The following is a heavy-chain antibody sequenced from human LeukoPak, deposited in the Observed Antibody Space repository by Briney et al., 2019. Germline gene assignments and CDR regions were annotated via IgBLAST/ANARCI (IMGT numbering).Heavy chain of an antibody. Sequence: GASVKVSCKASGYTFTGYYLHWVRQAPGQGLEWMGWINTNTGNPTYAQGFTGRFVFSLDTSVSTAYLQISSLKAEDTAVYYCARGGLGAVAGPDYWGQGTLVTVSS. CDR2: INTNTGNP. CDR3: ARGGLGAVAGPDY. CDR1: GYTFTGYY. D-gene: IGHD6-19*01. V-gene: IGHV7-4-1*02. J-gene: IGHJ4*02.